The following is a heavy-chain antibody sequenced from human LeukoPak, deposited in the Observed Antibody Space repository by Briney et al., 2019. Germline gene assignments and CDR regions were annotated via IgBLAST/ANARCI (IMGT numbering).Heavy chain of an antibody. D-gene: IGHD4-17*01. V-gene: IGHV3-23*01. CDR3: ARIWGATVTTIDY. CDR1: GFTFSSYA. Sequence: GGSLRLSCAASGFTFSSYAMSWVRQAPGKGLEWVSSISGSGGRTYYADSVKGRFTISRDNAKNSLYLQMNSLRAEDTAVYYCARIWGATVTTIDYWGQGTLVTVSS. J-gene: IGHJ4*02. CDR2: ISGSGGRT.